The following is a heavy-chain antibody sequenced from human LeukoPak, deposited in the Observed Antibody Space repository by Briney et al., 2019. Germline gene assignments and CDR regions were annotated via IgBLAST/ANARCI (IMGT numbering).Heavy chain of an antibody. CDR3: ARDRHAYDILTGHNDY. D-gene: IGHD3-9*01. V-gene: IGHV3-33*01. CDR1: GFTFSSYG. J-gene: IGHJ4*02. CDR2: IWYDGSNK. Sequence: GGSLRLSCAASGFTFSSYGMHWVRQAPGKGLEWVAVIWYDGSNKYYADSVKGRFTISRDNSKNTLYLQMNSLRAEDTAVYYCARDRHAYDILTGHNDYWGQGTLVTVSS.